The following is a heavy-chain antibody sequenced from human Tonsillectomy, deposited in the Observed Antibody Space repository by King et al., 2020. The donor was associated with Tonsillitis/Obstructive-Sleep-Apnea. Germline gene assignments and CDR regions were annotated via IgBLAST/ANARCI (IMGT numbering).Heavy chain of an antibody. CDR3: ARGITIFGVVYFDY. D-gene: IGHD3-3*01. CDR2: IYYSGST. V-gene: IGHV4-31*01. CDR1: GGSISSGGYY. Sequence: VQLQESGPGLVKPSQTLSLTCTVSGGSISSGGYYWSWIGQNPGKGLEWIGYIYYSGSTYYNPYLKSLVTISVETSKNQFSPKLSSVIAADTAVYYCARGITIFGVVYFDYWGQGTLVTVSS. J-gene: IGHJ4*02.